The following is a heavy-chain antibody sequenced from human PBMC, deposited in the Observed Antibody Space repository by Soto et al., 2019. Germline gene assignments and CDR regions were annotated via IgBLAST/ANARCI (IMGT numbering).Heavy chain of an antibody. V-gene: IGHV3-30*18. D-gene: IGHD3-22*01. J-gene: IGHJ5*02. CDR1: GFTFSSYG. Sequence: GGSLRLSCAASGFTFSSYGRHWVRQAPGKGLEWVAVISYDGSNKYYADSVKGRFTIPRDNSKNTLYLQMNSLRAEDTAVYYCAKDSRYDSSGYYRHNWFDPWGRGTLVTVSS. CDR2: ISYDGSNK. CDR3: AKDSRYDSSGYYRHNWFDP.